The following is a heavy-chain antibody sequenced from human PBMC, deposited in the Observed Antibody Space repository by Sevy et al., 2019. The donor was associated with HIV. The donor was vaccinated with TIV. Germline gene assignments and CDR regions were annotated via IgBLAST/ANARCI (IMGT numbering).Heavy chain of an antibody. V-gene: IGHV1-69*13. CDR3: ARDTLAAARRGGEGGYFDY. J-gene: IGHJ4*02. CDR1: GGTFSSYA. D-gene: IGHD6-6*01. Sequence: ASVKVSCKASGGTFSSYAISWVRQAPGQGLEWMGGIIPILGTANYAQKFQGRVTITADESTSTAYMELSSLRSEDTAVYYCARDTLAAARRGGEGGYFDYWGQGTLVTVSS. CDR2: IIPILGTA.